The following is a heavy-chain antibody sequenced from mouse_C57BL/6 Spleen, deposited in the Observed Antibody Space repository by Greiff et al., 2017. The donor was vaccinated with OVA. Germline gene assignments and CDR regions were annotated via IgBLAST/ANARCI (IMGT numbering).Heavy chain of an antibody. D-gene: IGHD1-1*01. CDR2: INPNNGGT. J-gene: IGHJ4*01. CDR3: ARLEDYGSSFYAMDY. V-gene: IGHV1-18*01. Sequence: VQLQQSGPELVKPGASVKIPCKASGYTFTDYNMDWVKQSHGKSLEWIGDINPNNGGTIYNQKFKGKATLTVDKSSSTAYMELRSLTSEDTAVYYCARLEDYGSSFYAMDYWGQGTSVTVSS. CDR1: GYTFTDYN.